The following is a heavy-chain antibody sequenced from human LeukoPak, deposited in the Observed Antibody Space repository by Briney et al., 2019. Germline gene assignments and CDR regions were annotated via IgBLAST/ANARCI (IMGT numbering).Heavy chain of an antibody. J-gene: IGHJ6*04. CDR1: GFTFNDYW. CDR2: IKQDGSGK. V-gene: IGHV3-7*03. D-gene: IGHD2-2*01. Sequence: GGSLRLSCAASGFTFNDYWMTWVRQAPGKGLEGVAHIKQDGSGKYYVDSLKGRFTISRDNAKNALFLQMNSLRAEDTAVYYCVRDCSSASLSSGCYYAMDVWGKGTTVTVSS. CDR3: VRDCSSASLSSGCYYAMDV.